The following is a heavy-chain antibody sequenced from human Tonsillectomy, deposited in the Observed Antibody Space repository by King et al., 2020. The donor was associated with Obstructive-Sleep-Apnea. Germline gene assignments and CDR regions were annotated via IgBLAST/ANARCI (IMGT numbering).Heavy chain of an antibody. CDR1: GYTFTTYS. D-gene: IGHD6-6*01. CDR3: AGRPGSRYFDY. J-gene: IGHJ4*02. V-gene: IGHV1-3*01. CDR2: INAGNGNS. Sequence: QLVQSGAEVKKPGASVKVSCKASGYTFTTYSIHWVRQAPGQRLEWMGWINAGNGNSKYSQKFQGRVSITRDTSASTAYMDLSSLRSEDTAVYYCAGRPGSRYFDYWGQGTLVTVSS.